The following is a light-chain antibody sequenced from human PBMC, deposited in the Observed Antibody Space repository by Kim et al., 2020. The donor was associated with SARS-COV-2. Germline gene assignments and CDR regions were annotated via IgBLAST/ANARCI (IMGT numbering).Light chain of an antibody. CDR2: DAS. J-gene: IGKJ4*01. Sequence: EIVLTQSPGTLSLSPGERATLSCRASQSVSSYLAWYQQKAGQAPRLLIYDASNRATGIPARFSGSGSGTDFTLTISSLEPEDFAVYYCQQRSNWPLTFGGGTKLEI. CDR1: QSVSSY. V-gene: IGKV3-11*01. CDR3: QQRSNWPLT.